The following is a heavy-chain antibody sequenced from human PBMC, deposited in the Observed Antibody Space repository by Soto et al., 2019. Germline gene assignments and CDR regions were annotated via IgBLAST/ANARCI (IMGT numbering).Heavy chain of an antibody. D-gene: IGHD6-6*01. V-gene: IGHV3-30-3*01. J-gene: IGHJ4*02. CDR1: GFTFSRYA. CDR3: ARPKGSNDYSSSYIDY. CDR2: ISYDGSNK. Sequence: GGSLRLSCAASGFTFSRYAMHWVRQAPGKGLEWVAVISYDGSNKYYADSVKGRFTISRDNSKNTLYLQMNSLRAEDTAVYYCARPKGSNDYSSSYIDYRSQGALVPVSS.